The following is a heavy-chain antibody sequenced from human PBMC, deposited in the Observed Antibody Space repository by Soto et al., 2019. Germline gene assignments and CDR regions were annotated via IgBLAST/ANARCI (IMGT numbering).Heavy chain of an antibody. J-gene: IGHJ4*02. CDR3: ARPYCSSASCYSPPDY. CDR1: GLTLSNYW. V-gene: IGHV3-74*01. Sequence: GESLKISCAASGLTLSNYWVNWVRQAPGKGLVWVSHISVDGSITNYADSVKGRFTISRDNAKNTVYLQMNSLRAEDTAVYYCARPYCSSASCYSPPDYWGQGTLVTVSS. D-gene: IGHD2-2*01. CDR2: ISVDGSIT.